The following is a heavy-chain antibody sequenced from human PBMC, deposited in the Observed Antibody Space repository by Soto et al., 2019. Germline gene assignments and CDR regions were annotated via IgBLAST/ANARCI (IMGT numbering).Heavy chain of an antibody. CDR3: ARGLSLSEWWFDY. CDR1: GFTVSSNY. D-gene: IGHD2-8*01. V-gene: IGHV3-53*02. CDR2: IYSGGTT. Sequence: EVQLVETGGGLIQPGGSLRLSCAVSGFTVSSNYMNWVRRAPGKGLEWVSVIYSGGTTDYADSVKGRFTISTDSSKNTLYLQMNGLRAEDTAVYYCARGLSLSEWWFDYWGQGTLVTVSS. J-gene: IGHJ4*02.